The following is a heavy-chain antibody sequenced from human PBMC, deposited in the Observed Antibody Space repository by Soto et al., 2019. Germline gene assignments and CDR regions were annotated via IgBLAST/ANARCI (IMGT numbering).Heavy chain of an antibody. CDR2: IYYSGST. J-gene: IGHJ3*02. Sequence: SETLSLTCTVSGGSISSSSYYWGWIRQPPGKGLEWIGSIYYSGSTYYNPSLKSRVTISVDTSKNQFSLKLSSVTAADTAVYYCARLVAFYDFWRRERYDAFDIWGQGTMVTVSS. CDR3: ARLVAFYDFWRRERYDAFDI. V-gene: IGHV4-39*01. D-gene: IGHD3-3*01. CDR1: GGSISSSSYY.